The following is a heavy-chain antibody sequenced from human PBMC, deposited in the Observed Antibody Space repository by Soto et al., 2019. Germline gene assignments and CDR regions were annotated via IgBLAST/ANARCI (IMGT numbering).Heavy chain of an antibody. CDR1: GYSFTSYG. D-gene: IGHD6-13*01. CDR2: INTYNGNT. Sequence: QVQLVQSGAEVKKPGASVKVSCKASGYSFTSYGITWVRQAPGQGLEWMGWINTYNGNTNYAQKLQGRVTMTTDTSTSTAYMELRSLRSDDTAVYYCAREPAAGDWFDPWGQVTLVNVSS. J-gene: IGHJ5*02. V-gene: IGHV1-18*01. CDR3: AREPAAGDWFDP.